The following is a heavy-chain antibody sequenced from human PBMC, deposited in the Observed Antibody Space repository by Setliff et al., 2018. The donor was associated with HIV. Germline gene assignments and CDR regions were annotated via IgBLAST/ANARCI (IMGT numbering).Heavy chain of an antibody. CDR2: VDYSGDT. Sequence: SETLSLTCAISGATIHYHYWSWIRQPPGKGLEWIGYVDYSGDTAYNPSLQSRATISRDPSKSQVSLTLNSATAADTAVYYCTRGPGGTVPKPLEAFDVWGRGAVVTVSS. CDR1: GATIHYHY. V-gene: IGHV4-59*11. D-gene: IGHD1-7*01. J-gene: IGHJ3*01. CDR3: TRGPGGTVPKPLEAFDV.